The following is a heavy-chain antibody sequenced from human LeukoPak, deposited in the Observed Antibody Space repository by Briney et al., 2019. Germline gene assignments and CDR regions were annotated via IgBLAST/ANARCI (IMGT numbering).Heavy chain of an antibody. V-gene: IGHV3-30*03. CDR1: GFTFSSYW. Sequence: SGGSLRLSCAASGFTFSSYWMSWVRQAPGKGLEWVAVISYDGSNKYYADSVKGRFTISRDNSKNTLYLQMNSLRAEDTAVYYCARDRGVVVAANTGHWFDPWGQGTLVTVSS. CDR2: ISYDGSNK. CDR3: ARDRGVVVAANTGHWFDP. J-gene: IGHJ5*02. D-gene: IGHD2-15*01.